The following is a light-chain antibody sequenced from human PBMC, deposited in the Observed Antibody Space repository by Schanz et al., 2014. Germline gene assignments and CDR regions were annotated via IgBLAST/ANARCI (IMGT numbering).Light chain of an antibody. Sequence: PGERATLSCRASQRVDSSYLTWYQKKPGQAPRLVISAASRRATGIPDRFSGSGSGTDFTLTISRLEPEDFAVFYCQQYGSSPWTFGQGTKVEIK. CDR2: AAS. CDR1: QRVDSSY. CDR3: QQYGSSPWT. V-gene: IGKV3-20*01. J-gene: IGKJ1*01.